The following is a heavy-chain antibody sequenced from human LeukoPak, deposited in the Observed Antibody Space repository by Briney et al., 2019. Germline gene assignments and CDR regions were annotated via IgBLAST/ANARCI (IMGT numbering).Heavy chain of an antibody. Sequence: GGSLRLSCAASGFTFEDYAMHWVRQAPGKGLEWVSGISWNSGSIDYADSVKGRFTISRDNAKNSLYLQMNSLRAEDTAVYYCAREYYYDSSGYDYWGQGTLVTVSS. D-gene: IGHD3-22*01. V-gene: IGHV3-9*01. CDR1: GFTFEDYA. CDR3: AREYYYDSSGYDY. CDR2: ISWNSGSI. J-gene: IGHJ4*02.